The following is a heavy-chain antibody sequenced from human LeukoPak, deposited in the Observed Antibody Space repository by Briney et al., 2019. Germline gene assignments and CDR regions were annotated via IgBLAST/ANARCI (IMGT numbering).Heavy chain of an antibody. J-gene: IGHJ5*02. V-gene: IGHV3-30*02. Sequence: GGSLRLSCAASVFTFSSYGMHWVGPAPGKGLEWVAFIRYDGSNKYYADSVKGRFTISRDNSKNTLYLQMNSLRAEDTAVYYCAKHLGLFDLWGQRTLVSVSS. D-gene: IGHD5-12*01. CDR3: AKHLGLFDL. CDR1: VFTFSSYG. CDR2: IRYDGSNK.